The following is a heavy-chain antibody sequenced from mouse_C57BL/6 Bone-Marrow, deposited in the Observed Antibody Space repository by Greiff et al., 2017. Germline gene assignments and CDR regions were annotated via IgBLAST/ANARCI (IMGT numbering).Heavy chain of an antibody. CDR3: ARRGDYDLDY. CDR1: EYEFPSHD. D-gene: IGHD2-4*01. J-gene: IGHJ2*01. CDR2: INSDGGST. Sequence: EVKLMESGGGLVQPGESLKLSCESNEYEFPSHDMSWVRKTPEKRLELVAAINSDGGSTYYPDTMERRFIISRDNTKKTLYLQISSLRSEETALDYCARRGDYDLDYWGQGTTLTVSS. V-gene: IGHV5-2*01.